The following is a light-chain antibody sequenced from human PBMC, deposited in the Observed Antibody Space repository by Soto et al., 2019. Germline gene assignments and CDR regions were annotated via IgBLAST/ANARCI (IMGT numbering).Light chain of an antibody. V-gene: IGLV2-11*01. Sequence: QSALSQPRSVSGSPGQSVTISCTGSSSDVGGYNHVSWYQHHPGKAPKVMIYDVSKRTSGVRDRFSGSKSGNTASLTISGLQAEDEADYYSCSSADSYSFVFGNGTQLTVL. J-gene: IGLJ6*01. CDR1: SSDVGGYNH. CDR3: CSSADSYSFV. CDR2: DVS.